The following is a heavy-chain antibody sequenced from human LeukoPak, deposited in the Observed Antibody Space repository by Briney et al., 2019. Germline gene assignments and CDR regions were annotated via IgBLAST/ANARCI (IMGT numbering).Heavy chain of an antibody. CDR1: GFTFSSYG. J-gene: IGHJ3*02. V-gene: IGHV3-66*01. Sequence: GGSLRLSCAASGFTFSSYGMHWVRQAPGKGLEWVSVIYSGGSTYYADSVKGRFTISRDNSKNTLYLQMNSLRAEDTAVYYCARDPSMVRGVIASDAFDIWGQGTMVTVSS. CDR2: IYSGGST. CDR3: ARDPSMVRGVIASDAFDI. D-gene: IGHD3-10*01.